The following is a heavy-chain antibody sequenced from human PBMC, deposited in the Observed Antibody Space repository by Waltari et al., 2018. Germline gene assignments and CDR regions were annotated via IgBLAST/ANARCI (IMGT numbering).Heavy chain of an antibody. CDR1: GGSISSSSYY. V-gene: IGHV4-39*07. Sequence: QLQLQESGPGLVTPSETLSLTCTVSGGSISSSSYYWGWIRQPPGKGLAWIGRIDYSGSTYYNPSLKSRVTISVDTSKNQFSLKLSSVTAADTAVYYCARIDWNYYYGMDVWGQGTTVTVSS. CDR3: ARIDWNYYYGMDV. J-gene: IGHJ6*02. CDR2: IDYSGST. D-gene: IGHD3-9*01.